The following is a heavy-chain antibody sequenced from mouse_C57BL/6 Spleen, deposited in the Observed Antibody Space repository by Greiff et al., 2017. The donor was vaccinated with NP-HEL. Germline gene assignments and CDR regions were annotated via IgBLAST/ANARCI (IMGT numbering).Heavy chain of an antibody. CDR3: ARSGDLVRGTYYFDY. CDR1: GYTFTDYN. Sequence: EVQLQQSGPELVKPGASVKIPCKASGYTFTDYNMDWVKQSHGKSLEWIGDINPNNGGTIYNQKFKGKATLTVDKSSSTAYMELRSLTSEDTAVYYCARSGDLVRGTYYFDYWGQGTTLTVSS. CDR2: INPNNGGT. V-gene: IGHV1-18*01. D-gene: IGHD2-13*01. J-gene: IGHJ2*01.